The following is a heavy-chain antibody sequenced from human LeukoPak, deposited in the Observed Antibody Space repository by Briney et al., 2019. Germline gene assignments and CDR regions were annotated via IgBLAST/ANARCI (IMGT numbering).Heavy chain of an antibody. Sequence: GGSLRLSCAASGFTFSSYSMNWVRQAPGQGLEWVGRIKSKTDGGTTDYAAPVKGKFTISRDDSKNTVYLQMNRLQSEDTAVYYCTTSYSITDTFDVWGLGTMVTVSS. J-gene: IGHJ3*01. CDR1: GFTFSSYS. V-gene: IGHV3-15*01. CDR2: IKSKTDGGTT. D-gene: IGHD6-13*01. CDR3: TTSYSITDTFDV.